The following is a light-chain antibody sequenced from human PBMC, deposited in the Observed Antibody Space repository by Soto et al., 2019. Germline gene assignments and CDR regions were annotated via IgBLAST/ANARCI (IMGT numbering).Light chain of an antibody. CDR3: QQYDISPLT. CDR1: QGVTSSY. V-gene: IGKV3-20*01. Sequence: EIVLTQSPATLSLSPGERATLSCRASQGVTSSYLAWYQQKPGQAPRLLIYGASIRATGIPVRFSGSGSGTDYTLTISRLEPEDYAVYYCQQYDISPLTFGGGTKVESK. CDR2: GAS. J-gene: IGKJ4*01.